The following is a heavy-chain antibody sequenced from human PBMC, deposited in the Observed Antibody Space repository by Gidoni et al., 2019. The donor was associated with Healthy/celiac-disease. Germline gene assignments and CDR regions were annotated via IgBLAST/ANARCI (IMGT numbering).Heavy chain of an antibody. CDR2: IIPILGIA. CDR3: ARVGIEMDLGWDYGMDV. V-gene: IGHV1-69*09. CDR1: GGTFSSYA. Sequence: QVQLVQSGAEVKKPGSSVKVSCKASGGTFSSYAISWVRQAPGQGLEWMGRIIPILGIANYAQKFQGRVTITADKFTSTAYMELSSLRSEDTAVYYCARVGIEMDLGWDYGMDVWGQGTTVTVSS. J-gene: IGHJ6*02. D-gene: IGHD5-12*01.